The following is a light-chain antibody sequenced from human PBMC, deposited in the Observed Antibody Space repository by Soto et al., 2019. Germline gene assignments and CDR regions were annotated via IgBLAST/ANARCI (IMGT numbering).Light chain of an antibody. V-gene: IGKV3-15*01. Sequence: EILMTQSPDTLSVSPGERATLSCRASQSVGSNLAWFKPKPGQAPRLLIYGASTRATGIPARFIGNGSGTGFTLTIRRLEPEEFAVYDCQHYGTSITFGQGTKVDIK. J-gene: IGKJ1*01. CDR3: QHYGTSIT. CDR1: QSVGSN. CDR2: GAS.